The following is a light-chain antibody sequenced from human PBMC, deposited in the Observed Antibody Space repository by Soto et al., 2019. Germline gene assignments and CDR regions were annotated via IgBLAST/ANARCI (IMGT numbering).Light chain of an antibody. J-gene: IGKJ1*01. CDR3: QQYNNWPRT. CDR2: GAS. Sequence: EIVLTQSPGTLSLSPGESASLLCRASQFVSSRFLAWYQQKPGQAPRLLIYGASTRATSIPARFSGSGSGTEFTLTISSLQSEDFAVYYCQQYNNWPRTFGQGTKVDI. V-gene: IGKV3-15*01. CDR1: QFVSSRF.